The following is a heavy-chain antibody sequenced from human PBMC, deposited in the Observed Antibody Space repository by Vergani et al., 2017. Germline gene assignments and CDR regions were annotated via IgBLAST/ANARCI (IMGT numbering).Heavy chain of an antibody. D-gene: IGHD3-9*01. Sequence: QVQLQESGPGLVKPSETLSLTCTVSGGSISSYYWSWIRQPPGKGLEWIGYIYYSGRTNYNPSLKSRVTISVDTSKNQFSLKLSSVTAADTAVYYCAGKTSAYDILTGYYHTHPFDYWGQGTLVTVSS. V-gene: IGHV4-59*01. CDR3: AGKTSAYDILTGYYHTHPFDY. CDR1: GGSISSYY. CDR2: IYYSGRT. J-gene: IGHJ4*02.